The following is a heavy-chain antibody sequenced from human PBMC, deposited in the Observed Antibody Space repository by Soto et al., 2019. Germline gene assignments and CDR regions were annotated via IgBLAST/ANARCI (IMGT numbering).Heavy chain of an antibody. CDR3: VYCGDDCSRAFDM. CDR2: MNPNSGNT. D-gene: IGHD2-21*01. V-gene: IGHV1-8*01. CDR1: GYTFTSYD. Sequence: ASVKVSCKASGYTFTSYDINWVRQATGQGLEWMGWMNPNSGNTGYAQKFQGRVTMTRDTSLSTAYMELSSLRSEDTAVYYCVYCGDDCSRAFDMWGQGTMVTVSS. J-gene: IGHJ3*02.